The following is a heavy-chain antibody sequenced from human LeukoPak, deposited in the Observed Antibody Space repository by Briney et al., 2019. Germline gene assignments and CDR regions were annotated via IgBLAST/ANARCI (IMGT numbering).Heavy chain of an antibody. CDR1: GGSISSYY. V-gene: IGHV4-59*01. J-gene: IGHJ6*02. CDR3: ASTLRCYYYGMDV. CDR2: IYYSGST. D-gene: IGHD3-16*02. Sequence: SETLSLTCTVSGGSISSYYWSWLRQPPGKGLEWIGYIYYSGSTNYNPSLKSRVTISVDTSKNQFSLKLSSVTAADTAVYYCASTLRCYYYGMDVWGQGTTVTVSS.